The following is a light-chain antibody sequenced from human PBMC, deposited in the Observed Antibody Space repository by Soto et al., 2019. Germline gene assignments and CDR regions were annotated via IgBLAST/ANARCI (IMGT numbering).Light chain of an antibody. Sequence: EIQKTQSQPSLSXXLGDXITIXXRASQGISTWLAWYQQKPGKAPKLLIYSASRLQSGVPPRFSGSGSGTDFTLTINSLQPEDFATYYCQHSSNFHFSFGHRIRLEIK. CDR3: QHSSNFHFS. CDR2: SAS. J-gene: IGKJ5*01. CDR1: QGISTW. V-gene: IGKV1-12*01.